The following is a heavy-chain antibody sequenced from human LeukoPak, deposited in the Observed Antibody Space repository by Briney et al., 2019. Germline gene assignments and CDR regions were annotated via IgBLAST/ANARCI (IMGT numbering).Heavy chain of an antibody. CDR2: IYTTGNA. Sequence: SETLSLTCTVSGGSISSYYWSWIRQPAGKGREWIGRIYTTGNANYNPSLKSRVTMSIDTSKKQFSLNLSSVTAADTAVYYCAREKDYYDSDSSYRYFDPWGQGTLVTVSS. D-gene: IGHD3-22*01. V-gene: IGHV4-4*07. J-gene: IGHJ5*02. CDR3: AREKDYYDSDSSYRYFDP. CDR1: GGSISSYY.